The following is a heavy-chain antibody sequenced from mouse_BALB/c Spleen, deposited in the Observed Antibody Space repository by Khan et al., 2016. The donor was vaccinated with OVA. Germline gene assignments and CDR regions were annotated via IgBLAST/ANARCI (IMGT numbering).Heavy chain of an antibody. CDR3: ARAYYGNYREAMDY. CDR2: IWGDGST. J-gene: IGHJ4*01. CDR1: GFSLTGYG. V-gene: IGHV2-6-7*01. Sequence: QVQLKQSGPGLVAPSQSLSITCTVSGFSLTGYGVNWVRQPPGKGLEWLGMIWGDGSTYYNSALKSRLSISKDNSKSQVFLKMNSLQTDDTARYYCARAYYGNYREAMDYWGQGTTVTVAS. D-gene: IGHD2-10*01.